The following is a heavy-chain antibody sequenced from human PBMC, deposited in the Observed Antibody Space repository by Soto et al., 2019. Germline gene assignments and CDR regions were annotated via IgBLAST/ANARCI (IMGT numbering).Heavy chain of an antibody. D-gene: IGHD6-13*01. CDR3: ASSRVYGSSSGPIDY. V-gene: IGHV1-3*01. J-gene: IGHJ4*02. CDR1: GYTFTSYA. Sequence: QVQLVQSGAEVKKPGASVKVSCKASGYTFTSYAMHWVRQAPGQRLEWMGWINAGNGNTKYSQKFQGRVTITRDTSASTAYMELSSLRSEDTVVYYCASSRVYGSSSGPIDYWGQGTLVTVSS. CDR2: INAGNGNT.